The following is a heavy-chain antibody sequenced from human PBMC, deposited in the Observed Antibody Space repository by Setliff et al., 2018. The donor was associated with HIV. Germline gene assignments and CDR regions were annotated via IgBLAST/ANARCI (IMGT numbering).Heavy chain of an antibody. J-gene: IGHJ5*02. CDR3: ARVFPLVTAEDNRPDP. D-gene: IGHD2-21*02. CDR1: GGSVDILN. V-gene: IGHV4-4*08. CDR2: IYSSATT. Sequence: SQALSLTCSVSGGSVDILNLIWIRQRPGKGLECIGYIYSSATTNYNSALESRASIARDTSKNQTPRKFKSVNAADTAVYYCARVFPLVTAEDNRPDPRGQGILVTVSS.